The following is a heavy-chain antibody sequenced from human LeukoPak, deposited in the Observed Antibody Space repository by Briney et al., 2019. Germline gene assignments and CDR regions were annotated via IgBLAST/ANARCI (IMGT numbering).Heavy chain of an antibody. CDR2: IYHSGST. CDR3: ARVGYYDSSGYYQTKVEDDAFDI. CDR1: GGSISSSNW. V-gene: IGHV4-4*02. D-gene: IGHD3-22*01. Sequence: SGTLSLTCAVSGGSISSSNWWSWVRQPPGKGLEWIGEIYHSGSTNYNPSLKSRVTISVDKSKNQFSLKLSSVTAADTAVYYCARVGYYDSSGYYQTKVEDDAFDIWGQGTMVTVSS. J-gene: IGHJ3*02.